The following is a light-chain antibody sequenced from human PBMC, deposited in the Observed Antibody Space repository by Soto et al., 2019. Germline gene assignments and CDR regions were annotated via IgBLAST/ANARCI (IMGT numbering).Light chain of an antibody. CDR2: EVS. CDR3: SSFAGSPVV. CDR1: SSDVGEENY. J-gene: IGLJ2*01. Sequence: QSVLTQPPSASGSPGQSVTITCSGTSSDVGEENYVSWYQQHPGKVPKLILYEVSKRPSGVPDRFSGSRSVNTASLTVSGLQAEDEADYYCSSFAGSPVVFGGGTKLTVL. V-gene: IGLV2-8*01.